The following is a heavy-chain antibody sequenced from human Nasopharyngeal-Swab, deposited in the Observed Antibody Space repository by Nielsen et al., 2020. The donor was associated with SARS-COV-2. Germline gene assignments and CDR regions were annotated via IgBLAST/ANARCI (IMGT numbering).Heavy chain of an antibody. CDR1: GGSISDYY. J-gene: IGHJ4*02. D-gene: IGHD4-17*01. V-gene: IGHV4-59*08. Sequence: SETLSLTCTVSGGSISDYYWSWVRQPPGKGLEWIGYIHYTGNTNYNPSLKSRVTISIDTSRTQFSLKLTSLTAADTAVYYCASGIYGVLSYWGQGILVTVSS. CDR3: ASGIYGVLSY. CDR2: IHYTGNT.